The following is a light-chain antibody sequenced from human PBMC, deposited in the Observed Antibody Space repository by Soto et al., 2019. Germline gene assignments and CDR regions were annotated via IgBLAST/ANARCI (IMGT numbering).Light chain of an antibody. CDR3: QQYNSYST. J-gene: IGKJ1*01. Sequence: DTQMTQSPSTLSASVGDRVTITCRASQSISSWLAWYQQKPGKAPNLLIYKASSLESGVPARFSGSGSGTEFTLTINGLQPDDFATYYCQQYNSYSTFGQGTKVDIK. CDR2: KAS. CDR1: QSISSW. V-gene: IGKV1-5*03.